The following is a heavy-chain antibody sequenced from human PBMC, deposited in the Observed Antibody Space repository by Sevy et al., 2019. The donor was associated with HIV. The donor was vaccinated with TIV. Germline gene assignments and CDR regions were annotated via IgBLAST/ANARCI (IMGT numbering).Heavy chain of an antibody. CDR2: IKKDGSEK. D-gene: IGHD2-2*01. Sequence: GGSLRVSCAASGFTFSNYWMSWVRQAPGKGLEWVANIKKDGSEKYYVDSVKGRFTISRDNAKNSLFLQMNSLRAEDTAQYYCARDCSSTSCLWGLDVRGQGTTVTVSS. CDR1: GFTFSNYW. J-gene: IGHJ6*02. CDR3: ARDCSSTSCLWGLDV. V-gene: IGHV3-7*03.